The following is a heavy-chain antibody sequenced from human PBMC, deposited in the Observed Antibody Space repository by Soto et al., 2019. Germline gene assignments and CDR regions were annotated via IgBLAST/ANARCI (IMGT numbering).Heavy chain of an antibody. V-gene: IGHV3-33*01. J-gene: IGHJ6*02. Sequence: GGSLRLSCAASGFTFSSYGMHWVRQAPGKGLEWVAVIWYDGSNKYYADSVKGRFTISRDTSKNTLYLQMNSLRAEDTAVYYCARAAAGNPTLLWYYYYGMDVWGQGNTVTVSS. D-gene: IGHD6-13*01. CDR3: ARAAAGNPTLLWYYYYGMDV. CDR1: GFTFSSYG. CDR2: IWYDGSNK.